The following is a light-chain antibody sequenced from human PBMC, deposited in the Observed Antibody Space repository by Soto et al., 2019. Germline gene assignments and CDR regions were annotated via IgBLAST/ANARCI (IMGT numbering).Light chain of an antibody. J-gene: IGKJ2*01. V-gene: IGKV1-5*03. Sequence: DIQMTQSPSTLSASVGDRVTITCRASQTISSFLAWYQQKPGKAPKLLIYKASSLESGVPSRFSGSGSETACTLTISSLQPDDFATYYCQQYKSYSTFGQGTKLEIK. CDR1: QTISSF. CDR2: KAS. CDR3: QQYKSYST.